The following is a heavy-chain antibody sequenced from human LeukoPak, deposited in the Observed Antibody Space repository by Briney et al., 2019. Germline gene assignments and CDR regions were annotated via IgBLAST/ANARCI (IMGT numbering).Heavy chain of an antibody. CDR2: MNPNSGNT. D-gene: IGHD6-6*01. Sequence: GASVKVSCKASGYTFTSYDINWVRQATGQGLEWMGWMNPNSGNTGYAQKFQGRVTITRNTSISTAYMELSSLRSEDTAVYYCARVSSIAARQSFGYWGQGTLVTVSS. CDR1: GYTFTSYD. V-gene: IGHV1-8*03. CDR3: ARVSSIAARQSFGY. J-gene: IGHJ4*02.